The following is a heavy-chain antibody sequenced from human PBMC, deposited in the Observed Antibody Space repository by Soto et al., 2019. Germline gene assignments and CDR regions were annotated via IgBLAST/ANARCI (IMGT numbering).Heavy chain of an antibody. D-gene: IGHD6-6*01. CDR1: STSLSSGTYY. CDR3: ASSSPFHY. CDR2: IYYSGNT. J-gene: IGHJ4*02. Sequence: PSETVSLTCRVSSTSLSSGTYYLSWIRLRPGRGPEWIGSIYYSGNTYDKPSLKSRVSISIATSRYQFSLKLTSLTVVDTCVYYCASSSPFHYWGPGILVTVSS. V-gene: IGHV4-39*01.